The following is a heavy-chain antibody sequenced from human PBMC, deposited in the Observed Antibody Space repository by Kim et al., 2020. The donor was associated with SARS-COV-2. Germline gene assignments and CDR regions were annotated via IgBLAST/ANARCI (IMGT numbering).Heavy chain of an antibody. CDR1: GGTFSSDS. Sequence: SVKVSCKASGGTFSSDSITWVRQGPGQGLEWMGEINPIFGPPNYAQKFQGRVSITADESTTTVYMELSSLTSDDPAVYYCARHAGTYFYWFDPWGQVTL. CDR2: INPIFGPP. V-gene: IGHV1-69*13. CDR3: ARHAGTYFYWFDP. D-gene: IGHD3-10*01. J-gene: IGHJ5*02.